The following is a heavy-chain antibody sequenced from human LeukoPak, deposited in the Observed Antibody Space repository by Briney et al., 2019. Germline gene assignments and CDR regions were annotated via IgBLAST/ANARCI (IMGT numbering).Heavy chain of an antibody. CDR1: GFTFSGNW. CDR2: IKQDGSEK. Sequence: GGSLRLSRAASGFTFSGNWMSWVRQAPGKGLEWVANIKQDGSEKNYVDSVKGRFTISRDNAKNSLYLQMNSLRVEDTAVYYCATDRDWTLLDYWGQGTLVTVSS. V-gene: IGHV3-7*01. D-gene: IGHD1-1*01. J-gene: IGHJ4*02. CDR3: ATDRDWTLLDY.